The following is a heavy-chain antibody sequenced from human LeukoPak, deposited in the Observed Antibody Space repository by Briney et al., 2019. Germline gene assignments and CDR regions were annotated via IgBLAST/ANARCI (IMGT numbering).Heavy chain of an antibody. D-gene: IGHD5-24*01. CDR1: GYSISNSYY. J-gene: IGHJ6*03. V-gene: IGHV4-38-2*01. CDR3: ARHGSAGHYYYYMDV. CDR2: IFQSGST. Sequence: KASETLSLTCAVSGYSISNSYYWGWIRQPPGKGLEWIGNIFQSGSTLYNPSLKSRVTISVDTSKNQFTLKLSSVTAADTAVYYCARHGSAGHYYYYMDVWGKGTTVTVSS.